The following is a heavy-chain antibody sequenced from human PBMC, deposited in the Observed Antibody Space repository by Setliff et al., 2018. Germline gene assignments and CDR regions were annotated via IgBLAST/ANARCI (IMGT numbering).Heavy chain of an antibody. J-gene: IGHJ3*02. V-gene: IGHV4-34*01. CDR2: INHRGRT. D-gene: IGHD3-10*01. Sequence: SETLSLTCAVYGGSFSGYYWSWIRQPPEKGLEWIGEINHRGRTNYNPSLEGRVSMSVDTSKNQFSLTLTSVTAADTAVYYCASSADPAGGYGSEDDDFDIWGQGTMVTVS. CDR3: ASSADPAGGYGSEDDDFDI. CDR1: GGSFSGYY.